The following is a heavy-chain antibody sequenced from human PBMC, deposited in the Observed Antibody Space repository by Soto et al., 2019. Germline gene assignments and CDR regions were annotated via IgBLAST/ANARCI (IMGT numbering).Heavy chain of an antibody. CDR2: IYYGGST. D-gene: IGHD7-27*01. V-gene: IGHV4-59*08. J-gene: IGHJ4*02. Sequence: QVHLQESGPGLVKLSETLSLTCTVSGDSISTDYWSWIRQSPGKGLEWIGFIYYGGSTNYNPSLKSRVTISVDTPKNQFSLKLSSVTAADTAVYYCAKNWNWGSLVHWGQGTLVTVSS. CDR3: AKNWNWGSLVH. CDR1: GDSISTDY.